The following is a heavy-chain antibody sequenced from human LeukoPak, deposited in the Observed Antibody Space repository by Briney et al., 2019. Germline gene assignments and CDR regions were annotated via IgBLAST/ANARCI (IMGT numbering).Heavy chain of an antibody. Sequence: SETLSLTCTVSGGSISSYYWSWIRQPPGKGLEWIEYIYYSGSTDSNPSLKSRVTISVDTSKNQFSLKLRSVTAADTAVYYCARQNTIGAIHSIAVVAHFDYWGQGTLVTVSS. J-gene: IGHJ4*02. CDR3: ARQNTIGAIHSIAVVAHFDY. V-gene: IGHV4-59*01. D-gene: IGHD6-19*01. CDR1: GGSISSYY. CDR2: IYYSGST.